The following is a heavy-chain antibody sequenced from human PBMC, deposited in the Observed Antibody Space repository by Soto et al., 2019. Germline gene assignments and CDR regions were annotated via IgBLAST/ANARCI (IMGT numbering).Heavy chain of an antibody. CDR3: AREDDSGGYRFGL. CDR2: ISISGTTI. V-gene: IGHV3-48*03. J-gene: IGHJ4*02. D-gene: IGHD3-22*01. CDR1: GFIFSTYE. Sequence: GVSMRLSCAASGFIFSTYEMIWVRQAPGKGLEWISYISISGTTIYYADSVKGRFTISRDNAKNSLYLQMNSLWDEDTAVYYCAREDDSGGYRFGLWGQGTLVTVSS.